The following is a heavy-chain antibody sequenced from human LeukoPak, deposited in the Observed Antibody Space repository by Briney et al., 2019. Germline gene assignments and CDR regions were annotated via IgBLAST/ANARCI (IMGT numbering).Heavy chain of an antibody. D-gene: IGHD3-22*01. V-gene: IGHV3-9*01. CDR2: ISWNSGSI. Sequence: GGSLRLSCAASGFTFDDYAMHWVRQAPGKGLEWVSGISWNSGSIGYADSVKGRFTISRDNAKNSLYLQMNSLRAEDTAVYYCARDFSNYYDISGDYWGQGTLVTVSS. CDR3: ARDFSNYYDISGDY. J-gene: IGHJ4*02. CDR1: GFTFDDYA.